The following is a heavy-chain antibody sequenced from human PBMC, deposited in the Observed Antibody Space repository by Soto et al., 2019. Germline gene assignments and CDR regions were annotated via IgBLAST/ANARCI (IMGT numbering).Heavy chain of an antibody. CDR2: ISSSGSTI. D-gene: IGHD1-20*01. V-gene: IGHV3-48*03. CDR1: GFTFSSFE. J-gene: IGHJ5*02. Sequence: PGGSLRLSCVASGFTFSSFEINWVRRTPGKGLKWLSYISSSGSTIYYADSVKGRFTISRDNPKKSLYLQMNSLRAEDTAVYYCARSPNNWNNWFDPWGQGTLVTVSS. CDR3: ARSPNNWNNWFDP.